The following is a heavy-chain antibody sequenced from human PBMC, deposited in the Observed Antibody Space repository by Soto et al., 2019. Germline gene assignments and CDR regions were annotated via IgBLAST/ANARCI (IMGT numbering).Heavy chain of an antibody. CDR2: IYTTRSP. CDR1: GDSVSKYY. J-gene: IGHJ4*02. D-gene: IGHD4-17*01. Sequence: SETLSLTCTVSGDSVSKYYWNWIRQPAGKGLEWIGRIYTTRSPNYNPSLKRRVTMSVDTSKNQFSLNLNLSSVTAADTAVYFCAGGRDYEYWGQGTLGTVSS. CDR3: AGGRDYEY. V-gene: IGHV4-4*07.